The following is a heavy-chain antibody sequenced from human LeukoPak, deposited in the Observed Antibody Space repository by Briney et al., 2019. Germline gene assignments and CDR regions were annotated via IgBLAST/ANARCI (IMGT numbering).Heavy chain of an antibody. CDR1: GGSISSYC. CDR3: ARGGYYYDSSGPYYFDY. V-gene: IGHV4-4*07. J-gene: IGHJ4*02. Sequence: PSETLSLTCIVSGGSISSYCWSWIRQPAGKGLEWIGRIYTSGSTNYNPSLKSRVAMSVDPSKNQFSLKLSSVTAADTAVYYCARGGYYYDSSGPYYFDYWGQGTLVTVCS. CDR2: IYTSGST. D-gene: IGHD3-22*01.